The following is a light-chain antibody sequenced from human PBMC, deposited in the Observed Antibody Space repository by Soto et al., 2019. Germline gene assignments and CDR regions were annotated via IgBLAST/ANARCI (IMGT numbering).Light chain of an antibody. CDR1: RSDVGGYNY. CDR3: CSYAGSSLVV. CDR2: DVS. V-gene: IGLV2-11*01. J-gene: IGLJ3*02. Sequence: QSALTQPRSVSGSPGQSVTISCTGTRSDVGGYNYVSWYQQHPGKAPKLMIYDVSKRPSGVPDRFSGSKSDNTASLTISGVQAEDEADYYCCSYAGSSLVVFGGGTKLTVL.